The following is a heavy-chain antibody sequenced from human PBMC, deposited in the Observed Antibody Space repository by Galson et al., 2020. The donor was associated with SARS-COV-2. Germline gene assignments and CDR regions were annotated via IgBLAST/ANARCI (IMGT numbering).Heavy chain of an antibody. CDR3: AKEPRITMLGVVTRSGMDV. D-gene: IGHD3-3*01. J-gene: IGHJ6*02. CDR1: GLSFSNYG. CDR2: ISGSGGYT. V-gene: IGHV3-23*01. Sequence: GGSLRLSCAASGLSFSNYGMRWVRQAPGKGLEWVSYISGSGGYTSYADSVKGRFTISRDNSKDILFLQMNSLGAEDTAVYFCAKEPRITMLGVVTRSGMDVWGQGTTVTVSS.